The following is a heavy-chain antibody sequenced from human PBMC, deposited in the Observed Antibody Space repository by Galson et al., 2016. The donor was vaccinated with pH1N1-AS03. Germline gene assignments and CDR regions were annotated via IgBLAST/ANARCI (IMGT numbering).Heavy chain of an antibody. Sequence: VRQAPGKGPEWVSSIDEGGSHPYSADSLQGRFTISRDNTKNSLFLHMNSLRAEDTAVYYCVTDGTFGSTIEHWGQGTLVTVSS. J-gene: IGHJ4*02. V-gene: IGHV3-21*01. D-gene: IGHD2-15*01. CDR3: VTDGTFGSTIEH. CDR2: IDEGGSHP.